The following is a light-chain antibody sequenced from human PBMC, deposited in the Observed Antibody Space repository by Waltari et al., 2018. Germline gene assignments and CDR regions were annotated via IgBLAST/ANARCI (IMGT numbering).Light chain of an antibody. CDR1: SSDVGYYNY. J-gene: IGLJ2*01. V-gene: IGLV2-11*01. Sequence: QSALTQPRPVSGSPGQSVTISCTGTSSDVGYYNYVSWYQQHPGKAPKLMIYDVNLRPSGVPDRFSGSKSGNTASLTISGLQAEDEADYYCCSYTGNYLRVFGGGTKLTVL. CDR3: CSYTGNYLRV. CDR2: DVN.